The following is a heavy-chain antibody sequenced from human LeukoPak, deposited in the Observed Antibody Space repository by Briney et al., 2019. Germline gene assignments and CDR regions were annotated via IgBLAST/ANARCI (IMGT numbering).Heavy chain of an antibody. V-gene: IGHV3-21*01. CDR3: ARENHGSIDY. Sequence: PGGSLRLSCAASGFSFSTYYVNWVRQAPGKGLERVSCISSSSTYIYYADSVRGRFAISRDNAKNSLYLQMNSLRAEDTAVYYCARENHGSIDYWGQGSLVTVSS. CDR2: ISSSSTYI. CDR1: GFSFSTYY. J-gene: IGHJ4*02. D-gene: IGHD1-14*01.